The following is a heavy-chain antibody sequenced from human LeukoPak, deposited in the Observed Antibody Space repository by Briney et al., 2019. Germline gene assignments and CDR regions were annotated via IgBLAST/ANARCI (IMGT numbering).Heavy chain of an antibody. V-gene: IGHV4-30-4*08. J-gene: IGHJ5*02. CDR1: GGSISSGDYY. Sequence: SETLSLTCTVSGGSISSGDYYWSWIRQPPGKGLDWIGYIYYSGSTYYNPSLKSRVTISVDTSKNQFSLKLSSVPAADTAVYYCASSSSSWYNLFDPWGQGTLVTVSS. CDR3: ASSSSSWYNLFDP. D-gene: IGHD6-13*01. CDR2: IYYSGST.